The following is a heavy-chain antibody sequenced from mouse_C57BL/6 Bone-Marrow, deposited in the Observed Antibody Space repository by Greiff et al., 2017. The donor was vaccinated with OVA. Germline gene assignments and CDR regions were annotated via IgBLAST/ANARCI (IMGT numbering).Heavy chain of an antibody. J-gene: IGHJ1*03. CDR2: ISSGSSTI. V-gene: IGHV5-17*01. CDR1: GFTFSDYG. CDR3: ARPRYFDV. Sequence: EVKLMESGGGLVKPGGSLKLSCAASGFTFSDYGMHWVRQAPEKGLEWVAYISSGSSTIYYADTVKGRFTISRDNAKSTLFLQMTSLRSEDTAVYYCARPRYFDVWGTGTTVTVSS.